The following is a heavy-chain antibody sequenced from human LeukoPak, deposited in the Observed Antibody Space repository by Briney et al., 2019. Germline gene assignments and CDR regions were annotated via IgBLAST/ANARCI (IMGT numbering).Heavy chain of an antibody. CDR3: ARDPLYYYDSSGYSDLGD. CDR2: ISGSGGST. V-gene: IGHV3-23*01. J-gene: IGHJ4*02. Sequence: GGSLRLSCAASGFTFSSYAMSWVRQAPGKGLEWVSAISGSGGSTYYADSVKGRFTISRDNSKNTLYLQMNSLRAEDTAVYYCARDPLYYYDSSGYSDLGDWGQGTLVTVSS. CDR1: GFTFSSYA. D-gene: IGHD3-22*01.